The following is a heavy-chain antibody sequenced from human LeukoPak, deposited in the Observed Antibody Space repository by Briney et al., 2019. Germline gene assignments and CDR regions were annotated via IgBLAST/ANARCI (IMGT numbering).Heavy chain of an antibody. V-gene: IGHV4-59*11. CDR3: AKGDGYNPS. J-gene: IGHJ5*02. Sequence: SETLSLTCTASGGSISGLRCTWIRQPPGKGLEWIAYISYNGNTNYNPSLKSRVTISIETSKNQFSLNLRSLTAADTAIYYCAKGDGYNPSWGQGTLVTVSS. CDR2: ISYNGNT. CDR1: GGSISGLR. D-gene: IGHD5-24*01.